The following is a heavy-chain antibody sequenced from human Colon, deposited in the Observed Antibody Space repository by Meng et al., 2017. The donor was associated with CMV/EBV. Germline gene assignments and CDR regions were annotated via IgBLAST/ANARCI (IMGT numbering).Heavy chain of an antibody. Sequence: ASGDSITSGSYSWSWIRQPPGKGLEWIGYIYHSGSTYYNPSLRSRISMSLDEDKNQVSLNLTSVTAADTAVYYCARHQGIRDAFDIWGQGTMVTVSS. CDR1: GDSITSGSYS. D-gene: IGHD3-3*02. V-gene: IGHV4-30-2*01. CDR3: ARHQGIRDAFDI. CDR2: IYHSGST. J-gene: IGHJ3*02.